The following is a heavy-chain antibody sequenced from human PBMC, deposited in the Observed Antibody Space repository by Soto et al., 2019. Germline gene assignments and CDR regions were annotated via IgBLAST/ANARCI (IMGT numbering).Heavy chain of an antibody. V-gene: IGHV3-53*01. CDR1: GFTVSSNY. CDR2: IYSGGST. Sequence: EVQLVESGGGLIQPGGSLRLSCAASGFTVSSNYMSWVRQAPGKGLEWVSVIYSGGSTYYADSVKGRFTISRDNSKNTLDLQMNSLGAEDTAVYYCARGIAAAGALYDYWGQGTLVTVSS. D-gene: IGHD6-13*01. CDR3: ARGIAAAGALYDY. J-gene: IGHJ4*02.